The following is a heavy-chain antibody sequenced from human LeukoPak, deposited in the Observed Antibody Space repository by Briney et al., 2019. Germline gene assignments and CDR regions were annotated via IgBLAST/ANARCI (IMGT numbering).Heavy chain of an antibody. V-gene: IGHV3-74*01. CDR3: AKETTVAGFYPYFDY. J-gene: IGHJ4*02. D-gene: IGHD6-19*01. Sequence: GGSLRLSCAASGFTLSSYWMHWVRQAPGKGLVWVSRINNDGSSTSYADSVKGRFTISRDNSKNTLYLQMSSLRAEDTAVYYCAKETTVAGFYPYFDYWGQGTLVTVSS. CDR2: INNDGSST. CDR1: GFTLSSYW.